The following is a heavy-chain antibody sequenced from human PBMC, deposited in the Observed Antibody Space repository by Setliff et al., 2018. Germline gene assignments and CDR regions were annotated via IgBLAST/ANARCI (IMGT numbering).Heavy chain of an antibody. J-gene: IGHJ4*02. D-gene: IGHD2-2*01. Sequence: PSETLSLTCAVSGVSVNSLTWWSWVRQTPGKGLEWIGSIYHDGNPKFNPSVNYNPSLKSRITMSIDKSKNQFSLNLRSVTAADTAVYYCTRGGERYHTANWGQGALVTVSS. V-gene: IGHV4-4*02. CDR3: TRGGERYHTAN. CDR1: GVSVNSLTW. CDR2: IYHDGNPKFNPSV.